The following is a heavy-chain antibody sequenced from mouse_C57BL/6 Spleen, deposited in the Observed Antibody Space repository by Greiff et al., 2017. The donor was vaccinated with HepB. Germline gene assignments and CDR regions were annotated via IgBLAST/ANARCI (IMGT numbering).Heavy chain of an antibody. CDR2: IYPGDGDT. J-gene: IGHJ3*01. CDR1: GYAFSSYW. CDR3: ASEGITAWFAY. D-gene: IGHD1-3*01. V-gene: IGHV1-80*01. Sequence: VQLQESGAELVKPGASVKISCKASGYAFSSYWMNWVKQRPGKGLEWIGQIYPGDGDTNYNGKFKGKATLTADKSSSTAYMQLSSLTSEDSAVYFCASEGITAWFAYWGQGTLVTVSA.